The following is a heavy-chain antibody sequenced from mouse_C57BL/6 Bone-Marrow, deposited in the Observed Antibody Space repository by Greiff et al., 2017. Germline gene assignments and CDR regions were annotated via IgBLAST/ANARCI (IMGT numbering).Heavy chain of an antibody. Sequence: QVQLQQPGAELVKPGASVKMSCKASGYTFTSYWITWVKQRPGQGLEWIGVIYPGSGSTNYNEKFKSKATLTVDTSSSPAYMQLSSLTSEDSAVEYCAKERKKRGGFAYWGQGTLVTVSA. CDR3: AKERKKRGGFAY. J-gene: IGHJ3*01. CDR2: IYPGSGST. CDR1: GYTFTSYW. V-gene: IGHV1-55*01.